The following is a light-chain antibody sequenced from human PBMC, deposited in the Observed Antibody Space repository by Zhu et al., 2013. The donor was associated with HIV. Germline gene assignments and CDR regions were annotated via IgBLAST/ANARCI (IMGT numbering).Light chain of an antibody. V-gene: IGLV3-1*01. CDR2: QNT. Sequence: SYDLTQAPSLSVSPGQTASITCSGDRLGDKDTCWYQQRPGQSPILLIYQNTRRPSGIAERFSGSNSGTSVSLAITGLQAEDEAEYYCQSYDTTLSGWVFGGGTKLTVL. CDR1: RLGDKD. J-gene: IGLJ3*02. CDR3: QSYDTTLSGWV.